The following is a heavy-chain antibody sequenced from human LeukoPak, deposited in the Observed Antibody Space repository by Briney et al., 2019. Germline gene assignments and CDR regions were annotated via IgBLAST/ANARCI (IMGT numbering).Heavy chain of an antibody. Sequence: ASVNASCKASGYTFTSYAMHWVRQAPGQRLEWMGWINAGNGNTKYSQKFQGRVTITRDTSASTAYMELSSLRSEDTAVYYCARDDDESYYYYGMDVWGQGTTVTVSS. CDR1: GYTFTSYA. V-gene: IGHV1-3*01. CDR3: ARDDDESYYYYGMDV. CDR2: INAGNGNT. J-gene: IGHJ6*02.